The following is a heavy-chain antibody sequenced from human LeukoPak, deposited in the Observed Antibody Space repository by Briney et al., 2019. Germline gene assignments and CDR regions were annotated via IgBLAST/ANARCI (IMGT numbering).Heavy chain of an antibody. V-gene: IGHV3-49*04. Sequence: PGGSLRLSCTASGFTFGDYAMSWVRQAPGKGLEWVGFIRSKAYGGTTEYAASVKGRFTISRDDSKSIAYLQMNSLKTEDTAVYYCTRESRDSGNYSRNYYYYYGMDVWGQGTTVTVSS. J-gene: IGHJ6*02. D-gene: IGHD3-10*01. CDR1: GFTFGDYA. CDR3: TRESRDSGNYSRNYYYYYGMDV. CDR2: IRSKAYGGTT.